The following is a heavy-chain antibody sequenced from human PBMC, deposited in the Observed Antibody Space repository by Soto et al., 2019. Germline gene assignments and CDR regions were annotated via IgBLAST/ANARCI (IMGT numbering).Heavy chain of an antibody. D-gene: IGHD3-3*01. CDR2: IWYDGSNK. J-gene: IGHJ6*02. V-gene: IGHV3-33*01. CDR1: GFTFSSYG. Sequence: PGGSLRLSCAASGFTFSSYGMHWVRQAPGKGLEWVADIWYDGSNKYYADSVKGRFTISRDNSKNTLYLQMNSLRAEDTAVYYCAREGVRFLEWLLKPHYYYGMDVWGQGTTVTVSS. CDR3: AREGVRFLEWLLKPHYYYGMDV.